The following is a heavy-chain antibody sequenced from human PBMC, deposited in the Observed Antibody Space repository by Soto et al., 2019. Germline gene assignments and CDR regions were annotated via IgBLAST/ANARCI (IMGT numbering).Heavy chain of an antibody. CDR2: INHSGST. CDR1: GGSFGGFY. Sequence: QVQLQQWGAGLSKPSETLSLTCAVYGGSFGGFYWTWIRQPPGTGLEWIGEINHSGSTNYNPSLKSRVTISVDTSKNQFSLKLTSVTAADTAVYYCARDKITGLFDYWGQGTLVTVSS. CDR3: ARDKITGLFDY. V-gene: IGHV4-34*01. J-gene: IGHJ4*02. D-gene: IGHD2-8*02.